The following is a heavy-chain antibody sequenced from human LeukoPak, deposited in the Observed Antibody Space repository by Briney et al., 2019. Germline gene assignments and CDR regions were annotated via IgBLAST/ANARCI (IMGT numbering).Heavy chain of an antibody. J-gene: IGHJ4*02. CDR3: ARGTWGSYPYYFDY. CDR1: GYTFTSYA. D-gene: IGHD1-26*01. CDR2: INTNTGNP. Sequence: ASVKVSCKASGYTFTSYAMNWVRQAPGQGLEWMGWINTNTGNPTYAQGFTGRFVFSLDTSVSTAYLQISSLKAENTAVYYCARGTWGSYPYYFDYWGQGTLVTVSS. V-gene: IGHV7-4-1*02.